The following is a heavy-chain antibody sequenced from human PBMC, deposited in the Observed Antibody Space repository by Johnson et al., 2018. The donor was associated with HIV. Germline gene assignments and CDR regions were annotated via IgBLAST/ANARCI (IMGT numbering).Heavy chain of an antibody. CDR1: GFTFSSHG. J-gene: IGHJ3*02. Sequence: HVQLVESGGGLVQPGGSLRLSCAASGFTFSSHGMHWVRQAPGKGLEWVAFIRYDGSNKYYADSVKGRFTISRDNSKNTLYLQMNSLRAEVTAVDYCAKCLLRRGGNCYVVDAFDIWGQGTMVTVSS. CDR2: IRYDGSNK. V-gene: IGHV3-30*02. CDR3: AKCLLRRGGNCYVVDAFDI. D-gene: IGHD2-15*01.